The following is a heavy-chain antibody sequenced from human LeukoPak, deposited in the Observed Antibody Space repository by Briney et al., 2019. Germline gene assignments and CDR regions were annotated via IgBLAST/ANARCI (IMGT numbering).Heavy chain of an antibody. D-gene: IGHD1-26*01. J-gene: IGHJ6*03. Sequence: ASVKVSCKASDYTFISYGITWVRQAPGQGLEGVGWISPYTTKTNYAQSLQGRVTMTTDTSTSTAYMELRSLRSDDTAVYYCAREGGVGPTAPPDYYSYQMDVWGKGTTVTVSS. CDR2: ISPYTTKT. V-gene: IGHV1-18*01. CDR1: DYTFISYG. CDR3: AREGGVGPTAPPDYYSYQMDV.